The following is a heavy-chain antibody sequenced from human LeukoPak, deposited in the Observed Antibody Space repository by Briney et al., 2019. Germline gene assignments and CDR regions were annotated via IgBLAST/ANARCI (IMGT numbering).Heavy chain of an antibody. J-gene: IGHJ4*02. CDR3: AKDGSWSCTD. CDR1: GFTFDDYA. CDR2: ISWNSVGI. D-gene: IGHD2-8*02. Sequence: GGSLRLSCAASGFTFDDYAMHWVRQAPGKGPEWVSGISWNSVGIGYADSVKGRFTISRDNAKNSLYLQMNSLRADDTAVYYCAKDGSWSCTDWGQGTLVRVSS. V-gene: IGHV3-9*01.